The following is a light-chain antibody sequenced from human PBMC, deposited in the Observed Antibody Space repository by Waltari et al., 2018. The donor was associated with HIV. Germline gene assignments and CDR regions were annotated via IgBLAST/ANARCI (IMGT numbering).Light chain of an antibody. CDR1: SSDIGAYNY. J-gene: IGLJ1*01. V-gene: IGLV2-14*01. CDR3: TSYTSISTLV. CDR2: EVT. Sequence: QSALTQPASVSGSPGQSITISCTGTSSDIGAYNYVSWYQHHPGKVPKLLIYEVTNLPSGVSHRFSCSKSGHTASLTISGLQAEDEADFYCTSYTSISTLVFGTGTKVTVL.